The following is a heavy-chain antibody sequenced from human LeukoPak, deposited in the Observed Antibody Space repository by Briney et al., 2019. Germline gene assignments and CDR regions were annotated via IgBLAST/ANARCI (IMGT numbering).Heavy chain of an antibody. Sequence: VASVTVSCKASGDTFTSNAVSWVRQAPGQGLEWMGRIIPILRTAEYAQKFQGRLTITADRSTSTADMELTSLRSEDTAVYYCARGKGFVGHFDFWGQGTLVTVSS. D-gene: IGHD3-3*01. CDR3: ARGKGFVGHFDF. CDR1: GDTFTSNA. V-gene: IGHV1-69*04. CDR2: IIPILRTA. J-gene: IGHJ4*02.